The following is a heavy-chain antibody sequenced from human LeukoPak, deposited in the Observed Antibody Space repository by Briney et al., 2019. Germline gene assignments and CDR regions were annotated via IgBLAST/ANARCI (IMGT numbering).Heavy chain of an antibody. V-gene: IGHV3-30*18. CDR1: GFTFSSYG. J-gene: IGHJ4*02. Sequence: GGSLRLSCAASGFTFSSYGMHWVRQAPGKGLEWVAVTSYDGSNKYYADSVKGRFTISRDNSKNTLYLQMNSLRAEDTAVYYCAKERTHLAATRYFDYWGQGTLVTVSS. CDR2: TSYDGSNK. CDR3: AKERTHLAATRYFDY. D-gene: IGHD2-15*01.